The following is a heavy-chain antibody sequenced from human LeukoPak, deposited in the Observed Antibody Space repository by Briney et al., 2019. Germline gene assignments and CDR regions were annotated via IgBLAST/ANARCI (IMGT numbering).Heavy chain of an antibody. CDR3: ARHKAEYYDSSGYYSPPKY. D-gene: IGHD3-22*01. CDR2: IYYSGST. J-gene: IGHJ4*02. V-gene: IGHV4-31*03. Sequence: SQTLSLTCTVSGGSISSGGYYWSWIRQHPGKGLEWIGYIYYSGSTYYNPSLKSRVTISVDTSKNQFSLKLSSVTAADTAVYYCARHKAEYYDSSGYYSPPKYWGQGTLVTVSS. CDR1: GGSISSGGYY.